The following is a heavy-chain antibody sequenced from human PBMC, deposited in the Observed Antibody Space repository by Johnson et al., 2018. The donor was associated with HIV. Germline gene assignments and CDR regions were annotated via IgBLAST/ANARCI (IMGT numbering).Heavy chain of an antibody. CDR1: GFTFSSYG. Sequence: QVLLVESGVGVVQPGRSLRLSCTASGFTFSSYGMHWVRQAPGKGLEWVAVIWYDGSNKYYADSVKGRFTISRDNSKNTLYLQMNSLRAEDTAVYYCAKDLFTEREDDVFDIWGQGTMVTVSS. J-gene: IGHJ3*02. CDR2: IWYDGSNK. D-gene: IGHD1-26*01. V-gene: IGHV3-33*06. CDR3: AKDLFTEREDDVFDI.